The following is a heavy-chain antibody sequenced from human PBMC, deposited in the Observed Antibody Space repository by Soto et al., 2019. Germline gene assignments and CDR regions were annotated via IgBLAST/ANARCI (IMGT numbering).Heavy chain of an antibody. CDR2: ISGSGGST. D-gene: IGHD2-2*02. Sequence: VGSLRLSCAASGFTFSSYAMSWVRQAPGKGLEWVSAISGSGGSTYYADSVKGRFTISRDNSKNTLYLQMNSLRAEDTSLYLCATDIHATWLLNSWGQGTLVTVSS. J-gene: IGHJ4*02. CDR1: GFTFSSYA. V-gene: IGHV3-23*01. CDR3: ATDIHATWLLNS.